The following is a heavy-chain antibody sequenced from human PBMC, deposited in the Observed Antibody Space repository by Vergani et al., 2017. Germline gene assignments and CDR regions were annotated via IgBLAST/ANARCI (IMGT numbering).Heavy chain of an antibody. CDR2: INHSGRT. D-gene: IGHD2-2*02. V-gene: IGHV4-34*01. CDR1: GGSFSGYY. CDR3: ARGRGYCSSTSCYSQAAAGPNDY. J-gene: IGHJ4*02. Sequence: QVQLQQWGAGLLKPSETLSLTCAVYGGSFSGYYWSWIRQPPGKGLEWIGEINHSGRTNYNPSLKSRVTISVDTAKNQFSLKLSSVTAADTAVYYCARGRGYCSSTSCYSQAAAGPNDYWGQGTLVTVSS.